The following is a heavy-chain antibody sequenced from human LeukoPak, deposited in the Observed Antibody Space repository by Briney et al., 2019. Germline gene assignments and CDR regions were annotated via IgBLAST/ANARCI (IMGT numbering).Heavy chain of an antibody. CDR1: GGSISSGNYY. J-gene: IGHJ4*02. Sequence: SETLSLPCTVSGGSISSGNYYWGWIRQPPGKGLEWIGSISHSGSTYYNASLKSRVRISVDTSKNQFSLKLSSVTAADTAVYYCARDLGDYWSGFRSYFFDYWGQGTLVTVSS. CDR3: ARDLGDYWSGFRSYFFDY. D-gene: IGHD3-3*01. V-gene: IGHV4-39*07. CDR2: ISHSGST.